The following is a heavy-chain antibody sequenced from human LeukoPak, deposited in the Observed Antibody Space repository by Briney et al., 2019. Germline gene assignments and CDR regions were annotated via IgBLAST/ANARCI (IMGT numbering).Heavy chain of an antibody. CDR3: AKDPRRVYSGYGDY. V-gene: IGHV3-30*18. Sequence: PGGSLRLSCAASGFTFSSYGMHWVRQAPGKGLEWVAVISYDGSNKYYADSVKGRFTISRDNSKNTLYLQMNSLRAEDTAVYYCAKDPRRVYSGYGDYWGQGTLVTVSS. D-gene: IGHD5-12*01. J-gene: IGHJ4*02. CDR1: GFTFSSYG. CDR2: ISYDGSNK.